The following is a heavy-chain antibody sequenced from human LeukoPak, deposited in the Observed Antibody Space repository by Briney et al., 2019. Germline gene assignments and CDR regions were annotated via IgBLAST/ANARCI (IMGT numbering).Heavy chain of an antibody. D-gene: IGHD6-13*01. J-gene: IGHJ4*02. CDR3: ARVGGRGSSWYAGADY. CDR2: INPSGGST. Sequence: GASVKVSCKASGYTFTSYYMHWVRQAPGQGLEWMGIINPSGGSTSYAQKFQGRVTMTRDTSTSTVYMELSSLRSEDTAVYYCARVGGRGSSWYAGADYWGQGTLVTVSS. CDR1: GYTFTSYY. V-gene: IGHV1-46*01.